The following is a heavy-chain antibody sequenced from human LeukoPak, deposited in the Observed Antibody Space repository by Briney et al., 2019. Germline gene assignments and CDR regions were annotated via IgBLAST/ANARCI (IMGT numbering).Heavy chain of an antibody. CDR3: ARDSISGCFDY. V-gene: IGHV3-30-3*01. CDR1: GFTFSSYA. D-gene: IGHD6-19*01. J-gene: IGHJ4*02. Sequence: QPGRSLRLSCAASGFTFSSYAMHWVRQAPGKGLEWVAVISYDGSNKYYADSVKGRFTISRDNSKNTLYLQMNSLRAEDTAVYYCARDSISGCFDYWGQGTLVTVSS. CDR2: ISYDGSNK.